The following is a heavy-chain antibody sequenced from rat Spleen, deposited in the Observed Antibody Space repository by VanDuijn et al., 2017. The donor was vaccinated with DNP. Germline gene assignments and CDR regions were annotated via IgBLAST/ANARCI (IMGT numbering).Heavy chain of an antibody. CDR1: GFTFSSYW. J-gene: IGHJ4*01. V-gene: IGHV5S10*01. CDR3: TTFEGTNA. Sequence: EVQLVASGGGLVQPGRSLELSCVASGFTFSSYWMHWIRQAPKKGLERVATITYDGSRTYCRDSVKGRFTISRDNAKSTLYLQMDSLRSEDTATYYCTTFEGTNAWGQGTSVTVSS. D-gene: IGHD1-11*01. CDR2: ITYDGSRT.